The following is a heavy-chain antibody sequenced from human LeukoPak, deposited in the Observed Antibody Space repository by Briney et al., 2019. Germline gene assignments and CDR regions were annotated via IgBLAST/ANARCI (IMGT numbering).Heavy chain of an antibody. J-gene: IGHJ4*02. CDR2: VYYSGST. CDR3: ARHSYYDSSGYRFDY. D-gene: IGHD3-22*01. Sequence: SETLSLTCTVSGVSISSYYWSWIRQPPGKGLEWIGYVYYSGSTNYNPSLKSRVTISVDTTKNQFSLKLSAVTAADTAVYYCARHSYYDSSGYRFDYWGQGTLVTVSS. V-gene: IGHV4-59*08. CDR1: GVSISSYY.